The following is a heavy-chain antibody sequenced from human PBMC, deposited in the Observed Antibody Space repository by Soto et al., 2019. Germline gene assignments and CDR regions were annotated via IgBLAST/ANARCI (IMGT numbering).Heavy chain of an antibody. CDR3: VKTLSSSGLSY. CDR2: INPSGGGT. D-gene: IGHD6-19*01. J-gene: IGHJ4*02. CDR1: GYPFTDYY. V-gene: IGHV1-46*03. Sequence: QVQLVQSGAEVKKPGASVRLSCEASGYPFTDYYLHWVRQAPGQGLAWVGMINPSGGGTTYAQMFQGRVTMTSDTSTTTVYKDLSTLRSEDTAVYYCVKTLSSSGLSYWGQGTLVTVSA.